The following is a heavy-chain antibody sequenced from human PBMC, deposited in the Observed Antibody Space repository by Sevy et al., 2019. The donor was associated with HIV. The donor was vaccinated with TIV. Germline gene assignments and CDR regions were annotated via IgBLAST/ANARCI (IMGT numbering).Heavy chain of an antibody. Sequence: GGSLRLSCTGSGFTFGDYAMSWFRQAPGMGLEWVGFIRSRDYGGATEYSESVKGRFTISRDDSKSIADLQMNSLKTEDTAVYYCTRGYYYDCSGYSDYWGQGTLVTVSS. CDR2: IRSRDYGGAT. J-gene: IGHJ4*02. CDR3: TRGYYYDCSGYSDY. CDR1: GFTFGDYA. D-gene: IGHD3-22*01. V-gene: IGHV3-49*03.